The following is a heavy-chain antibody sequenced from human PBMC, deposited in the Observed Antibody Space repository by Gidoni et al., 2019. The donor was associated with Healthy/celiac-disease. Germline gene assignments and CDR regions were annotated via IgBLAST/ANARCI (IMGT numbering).Heavy chain of an antibody. J-gene: IGHJ4*02. D-gene: IGHD5-18*01. CDR2: INHGGST. CDR1: GGAFSGYY. V-gene: IGHV4-34*01. Sequence: QVQLQQWGAGLLKPSETLSLTCAVYGGAFSGYYWSWIRQPPGKGLEWSGEINHGGSTNYNPSLKSRVTISVDTSKNQFSLKLSSVTAADTAVYYCARRGYSYGLGRYFDYWGQGTLVTVSS. CDR3: ARRGYSYGLGRYFDY.